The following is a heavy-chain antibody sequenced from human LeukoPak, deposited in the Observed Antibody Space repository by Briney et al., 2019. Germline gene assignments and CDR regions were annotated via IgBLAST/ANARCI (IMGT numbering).Heavy chain of an antibody. V-gene: IGHV4-61*01. J-gene: IGHJ4*02. CDR3: AGAYGDLSR. CDR1: GGPVSSGSYH. D-gene: IGHD3-10*01. CDR2: IYYSGST. Sequence: SETLSLICTVCGGPVSSGSYHWSWIRQPPGKGLEWIGYIYYSGSTNYNPSLKSRVTISVDTSKNQFSLKLSSVTAADTAVYYCAGAYGDLSRWGQGTLVTVSS.